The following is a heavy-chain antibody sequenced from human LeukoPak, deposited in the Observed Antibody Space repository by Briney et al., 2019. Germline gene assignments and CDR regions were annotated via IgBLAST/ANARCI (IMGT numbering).Heavy chain of an antibody. CDR3: ARGEPATATDY. J-gene: IGHJ4*02. D-gene: IGHD1-14*01. Sequence: SQTLSLTCAVSGGSISSGGYSWSWIRQPPGTGLEWIGYIYHSGSTYYNPSLKSRVTISVDRSKNQFSLKLSSVTAADTAVYYCARGEPATATDYWGQGTLVTVSS. CDR2: IYHSGST. V-gene: IGHV4-30-2*01. CDR1: GGSISSGGYS.